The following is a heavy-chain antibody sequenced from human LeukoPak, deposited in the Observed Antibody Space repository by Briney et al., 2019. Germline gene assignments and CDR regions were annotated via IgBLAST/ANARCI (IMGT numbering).Heavy chain of an antibody. Sequence: GGSLRLSCAASGFTLSSYAMHWVRQAPGKGLEWGAVISYDGRNKYYADSVKGRFTISRDNSKNTLYLQMNSLRAEDTAVYYCARDTYYFDSSGSFTNDAFDIWGQGTVVTVSS. D-gene: IGHD3-22*01. V-gene: IGHV3-30*04. J-gene: IGHJ3*02. CDR2: ISYDGRNK. CDR1: GFTLSSYA. CDR3: ARDTYYFDSSGSFTNDAFDI.